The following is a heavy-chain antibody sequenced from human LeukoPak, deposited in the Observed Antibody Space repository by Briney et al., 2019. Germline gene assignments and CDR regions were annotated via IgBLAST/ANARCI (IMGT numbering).Heavy chain of an antibody. D-gene: IGHD6-19*01. CDR1: GFTFSSYA. V-gene: IGHV3-23*01. CDR3: AKDWGGIAVAGSEFDY. Sequence: AGSLRLSCAASGFTFSSYAMSWVRQAPGKGLEWVSAISGSGGSTYCADSVKGRFTISRDNSKNTLYLQMNSLRAEDTAVYYCAKDWGGIAVAGSEFDYWGQGTLVTVSS. J-gene: IGHJ4*02. CDR2: ISGSGGST.